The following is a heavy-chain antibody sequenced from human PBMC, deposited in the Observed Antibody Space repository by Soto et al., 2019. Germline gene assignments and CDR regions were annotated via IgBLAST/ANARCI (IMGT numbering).Heavy chain of an antibody. CDR2: IYYSGST. V-gene: IGHV4-59*01. CDR3: ARVGRAWIQPWLDY. D-gene: IGHD5-18*01. Sequence: PSETLSLTCTVSGGSISSYYWSWIRQPPGKGLEWIGYIYYSGSTNYNPSLKSRVTISVDTSKNQFSLKLSSVTAADTAVYYCARVGRAWIQPWLDYWGHGTPVPVSS. CDR1: GGSISSYY. J-gene: IGHJ5*01.